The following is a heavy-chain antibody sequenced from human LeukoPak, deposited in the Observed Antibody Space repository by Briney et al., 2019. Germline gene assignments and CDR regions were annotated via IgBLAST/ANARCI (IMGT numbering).Heavy chain of an antibody. V-gene: IGHV3-21*04. Sequence: GGSLRLSCAASGFTFSSYSMNWVRQAPGKGLEWVSSISSSSYIYYADSVKGRFTISRDNAKNSLYLQMNSLRAEDTAVYYCARGLGRELDGAFDIWGQGTMVTVSS. CDR2: ISSSSYI. CDR1: GFTFSSYS. J-gene: IGHJ3*02. CDR3: ARGLGRELDGAFDI. D-gene: IGHD3-10*01.